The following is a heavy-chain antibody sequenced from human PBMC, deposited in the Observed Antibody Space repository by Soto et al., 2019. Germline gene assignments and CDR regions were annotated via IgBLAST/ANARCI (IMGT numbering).Heavy chain of an antibody. CDR3: ARSNVADYYYYGMDV. J-gene: IGHJ6*02. CDR2: IYYSGST. D-gene: IGHD6-19*01. CDR1: VGSISSYY. V-gene: IGHV4-59*01. Sequence: QVQLQESGPGLVKPSETLSLTCTVSVGSISSYYWSWIRQPPGKGLEWIGYIYYSGSTNYNPSLKSRVTISVDTSKNQFSLKLSSVTAADTAVYYCARSNVADYYYYGMDVWGQGTTVTVSS.